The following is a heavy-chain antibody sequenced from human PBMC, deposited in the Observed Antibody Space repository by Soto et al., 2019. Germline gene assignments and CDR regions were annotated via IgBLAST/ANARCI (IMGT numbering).Heavy chain of an antibody. V-gene: IGHV4-34*01. CDR3: ARDPSSGIVGATGWFDP. J-gene: IGHJ5*02. D-gene: IGHD1-26*01. Sequence: SETLSLTCAVNGGSFSGFYWSWIRQPPGKGLEWIGEFNHGGSTSYNPSLKSRVAISTDTSKSQVSLTLTSVTAADTAVYYCARDPSSGIVGATGWFDPWGQGALVTVSS. CDR1: GGSFSGFY. CDR2: FNHGGST.